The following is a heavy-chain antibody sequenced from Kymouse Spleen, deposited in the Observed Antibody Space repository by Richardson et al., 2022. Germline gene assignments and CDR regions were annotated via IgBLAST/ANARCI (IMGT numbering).Heavy chain of an antibody. Sequence: QVQLVESGGGVVQPGRSLRLSCAASGFTFSSYGMHWVRQAPGKGLEWVAVIWYDGSNKYYADSVKGRFTISRDNSKNTLYLQMNSLRAEDTAVYYCARGAMVRGVITLFDYWGQGTLVTVSS. V-gene: IGHV3-33*01. J-gene: IGHJ4*02. CDR3: ARGAMVRGVITLFDY. CDR1: GFTFSSYG. CDR2: IWYDGSNK. D-gene: IGHD3-10*01.